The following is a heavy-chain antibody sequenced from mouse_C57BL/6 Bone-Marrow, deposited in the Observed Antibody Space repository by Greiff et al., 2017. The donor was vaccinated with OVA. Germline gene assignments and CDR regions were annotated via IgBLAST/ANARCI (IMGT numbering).Heavy chain of an antibody. CDR1: GFTFSSYA. D-gene: IGHD2-5*01. CDR3: AKHYSNSFAY. J-gene: IGHJ3*01. CDR2: ISDGGSYT. V-gene: IGHV5-4*03. Sequence: DVMLVESGGGLVKPGGSLKLSCAASGFTFSSYAMSWVRQTPEKRLEWVATISDGGSYTYYPDNVKGRFTITRDNAKNNLYLQMNRLKSEDTAMYYCAKHYSNSFAYWGQGTLVTVSA.